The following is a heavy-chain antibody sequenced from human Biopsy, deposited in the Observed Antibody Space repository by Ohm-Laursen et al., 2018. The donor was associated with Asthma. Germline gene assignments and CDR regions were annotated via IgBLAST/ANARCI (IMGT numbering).Heavy chain of an antibody. CDR2: ISSSSGTI. Sequence: GSLRLSCAASGFTFSTYSMNWVRQAPGKGLEWVSYISSSSGTIYYADSVKGRFTISRDNAKNSLYLQMNSLRDEDTAVYYCAGPDPGTTPGMDVWGQGTTVTVSS. J-gene: IGHJ6*02. V-gene: IGHV3-48*02. D-gene: IGHD1-7*01. CDR1: GFTFSTYS. CDR3: AGPDPGTTPGMDV.